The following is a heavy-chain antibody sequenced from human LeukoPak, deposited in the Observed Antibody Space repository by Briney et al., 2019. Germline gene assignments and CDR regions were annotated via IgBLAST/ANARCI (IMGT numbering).Heavy chain of an antibody. CDR1: GYTFTSYG. CDR3: ARQVFSYYYMDV. V-gene: IGHV1-18*01. J-gene: IGHJ6*03. CDR2: ISAYNGNT. Sequence: ALVKVSCKASGYTFTSYGISWVRQAPGQGLEWMGWISAYNGNTNYAQKLQGRVTMTTDTSTSTAYMELRSLRSDDTAVYYCARQVFSYYYMDVWGKGTTVTVSS. D-gene: IGHD2-21*01.